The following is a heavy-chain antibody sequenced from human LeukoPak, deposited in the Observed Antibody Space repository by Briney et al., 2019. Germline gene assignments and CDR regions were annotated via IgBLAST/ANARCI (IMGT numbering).Heavy chain of an antibody. V-gene: IGHV4-4*07. J-gene: IGHJ4*02. CDR1: GASISSYY. Sequence: SETLSLTCTVSGASISSYYWSWIRQPAGKGLEWIGRIYTGGNTKYNPSLKSRVTMSVDTSKNQFSLKLSSVTAANTAVYYCASLSRVAGTFSEFLFWGQGTLVTVSS. D-gene: IGHD2-15*01. CDR3: ASLSRVAGTFSEFLF. CDR2: IYTGGNT.